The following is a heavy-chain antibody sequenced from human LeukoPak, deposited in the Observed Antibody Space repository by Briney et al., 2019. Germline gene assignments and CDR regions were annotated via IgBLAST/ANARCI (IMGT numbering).Heavy chain of an antibody. CDR3: ASLRERSYYARGFDY. Sequence: SETLSLTCTVSGGSISSYYWSWIRQPPGKGLEWIGSIYYSGSTYYNPSLKSRVTISVHTSKNQFSLKLNSVTAADTAVYYCASLRERSYYARGFDYWGQGTLVTVSS. D-gene: IGHD1-26*01. V-gene: IGHV4-59*05. J-gene: IGHJ4*02. CDR1: GGSISSYY. CDR2: IYYSGST.